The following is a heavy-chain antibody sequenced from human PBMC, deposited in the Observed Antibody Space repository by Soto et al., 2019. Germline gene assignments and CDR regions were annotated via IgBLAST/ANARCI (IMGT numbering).Heavy chain of an antibody. V-gene: IGHV4-34*01. CDR1: GGSFSGYY. CDR3: ARGAKLYYDILTGYYTFDY. J-gene: IGHJ4*02. D-gene: IGHD3-9*01. CDR2: INHSGST. Sequence: QVQLQQWGAGLLKPSETLSLTCAVYGGSFSGYYWSWIRQPPGKGLEWIGGINHSGSTNYNPSLKSRVTISVDTSKNQFSLKLSSVTAADTAVYYCARGAKLYYDILTGYYTFDYWGQGTLVTVSS.